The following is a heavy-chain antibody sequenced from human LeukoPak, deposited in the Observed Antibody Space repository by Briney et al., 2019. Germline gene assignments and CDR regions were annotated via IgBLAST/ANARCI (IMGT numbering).Heavy chain of an antibody. V-gene: IGHV3-23*01. D-gene: IGHD2-21*02. CDR1: GFTFSSYG. J-gene: IGHJ4*02. CDR3: AKALYCGGDCYNY. Sequence: GGSPRLSCAASGFTFSSYGMSWVRKAPGRGLEGVSAISASGDNTHYADSVKGRFTISRDNSRNTVYLQMNSLRAEDTAVYYCAKALYCGGDCYNYWGQGTLVTVSS. CDR2: ISASGDNT.